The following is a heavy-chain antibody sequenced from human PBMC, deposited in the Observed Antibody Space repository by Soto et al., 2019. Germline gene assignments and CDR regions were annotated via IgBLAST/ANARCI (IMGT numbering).Heavy chain of an antibody. V-gene: IGHV6-1*01. CDR3: ERDTVIAARTYYGMDC. J-gene: IGHJ6*04. CDR2: TYYRSKWYN. CDR1: GDSVSSNSAA. Sequence: SQTLSLTCAISGDSVSSNSAAWNWIRQSPSRGLEWLGRTYYRSKWYNDYAVSVKSRITINPDTSKNQFSLQLNSVTPEDTAVYYCERDTVIAARTYYGMDCWGKGPRVTLSS. D-gene: IGHD6-6*01.